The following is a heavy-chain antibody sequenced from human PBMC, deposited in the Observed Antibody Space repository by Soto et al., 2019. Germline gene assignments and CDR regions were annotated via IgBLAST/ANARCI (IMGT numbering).Heavy chain of an antibody. V-gene: IGHV3-30*18. J-gene: IGHJ4*02. CDR3: AKGLFDYSSSALQKNYFDY. CDR2: ISNDGSRK. D-gene: IGHD6-6*01. Sequence: GGSLRLSCAASGFTFSSYGMHWVRQAPGKGLEWVAVISNDGSRKYHADSVKGRFTISRDNSKNTLYLQMNSLGAEDTAVYFCAKGLFDYSSSALQKNYFDYWGQGTLVTVSS. CDR1: GFTFSSYG.